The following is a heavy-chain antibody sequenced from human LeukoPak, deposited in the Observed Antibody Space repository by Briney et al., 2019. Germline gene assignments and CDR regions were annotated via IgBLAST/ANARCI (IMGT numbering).Heavy chain of an antibody. Sequence: SVKVSCKASGGTFSSYAISWVRQAPGQGLEWMGGIIPIFGTANYAQKFQGRVTITADESTSTAYMELSSLRSEDTAVYYCASHKTDFWSGYYHYYYYGMDVWGQGTTVTVSS. CDR1: GGTFSSYA. D-gene: IGHD3-3*01. CDR3: ASHKTDFWSGYYHYYYYGMDV. J-gene: IGHJ6*02. CDR2: IIPIFGTA. V-gene: IGHV1-69*13.